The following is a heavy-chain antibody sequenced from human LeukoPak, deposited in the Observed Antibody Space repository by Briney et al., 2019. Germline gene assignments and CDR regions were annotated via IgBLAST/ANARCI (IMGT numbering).Heavy chain of an antibody. CDR3: ARYDIAARLGPFDY. V-gene: IGHV1-69*13. CDR2: IIPIFGTA. CDR1: GGTFSSYA. Sequence: SVRVSCTASGGTFSSYAISWVRQAPGQGLEWMGGIIPIFGTANYAQKFQGRVTITADESTSTAYMELSSLRSEDTAVYYCARYDIAARLGPFDYWGQGTLVTVSS. J-gene: IGHJ4*02. D-gene: IGHD6-6*01.